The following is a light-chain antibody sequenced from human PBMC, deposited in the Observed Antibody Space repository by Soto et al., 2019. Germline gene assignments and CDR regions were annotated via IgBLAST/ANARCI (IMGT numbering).Light chain of an antibody. CDR3: QPYGSSPLT. CDR1: QSVTSSY. V-gene: IGKV3-20*01. CDR2: GAS. J-gene: IGKJ4*01. Sequence: EIVLTQSPGTLSLSPGERATLSCRASQSVTSSYLAWYQKKSGQAPRLLIYGASSRAPGIPARFSGSGSWTDFNPTISGLEPVVLAVYYCQPYGSSPLTFGGGTKVEIK.